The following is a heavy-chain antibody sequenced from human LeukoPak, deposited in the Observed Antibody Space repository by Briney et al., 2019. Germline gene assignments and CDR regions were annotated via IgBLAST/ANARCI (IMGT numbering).Heavy chain of an antibody. CDR1: GYTFTGYY. J-gene: IGHJ4*02. Sequence: ASVKVSCKASGYTFTGYYMHWVRQAPGQGLEWMGWINPNSGSTNYAQKFQGRVTMTRATSISTTYMELSSLRSDDTAVYYCARGATYQLLYDFDYWGQGTLATVSS. CDR3: ARGATYQLLYDFDY. V-gene: IGHV1-2*02. D-gene: IGHD2-2*02. CDR2: INPNSGST.